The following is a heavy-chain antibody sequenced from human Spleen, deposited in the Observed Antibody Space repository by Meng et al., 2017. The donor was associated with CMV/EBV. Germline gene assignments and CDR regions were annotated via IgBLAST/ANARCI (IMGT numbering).Heavy chain of an antibody. D-gene: IGHD5-18*01. V-gene: IGHV3-21*01. CDR1: GFIYSTYG. CDR2: ISSGSSYI. J-gene: IGHJ6*02. CDR3: AKDTAIPKHYYYGMDV. Sequence: GGSLRLSCAASGFIYSTYGMNGVRQAPGKGLEWLSSISSGSSYIYYAASVKGRFTISRDNAKNSLFLKMNSLRAEDTAVYYCAKDTAIPKHYYYGMDVWGQGTTVTVSS.